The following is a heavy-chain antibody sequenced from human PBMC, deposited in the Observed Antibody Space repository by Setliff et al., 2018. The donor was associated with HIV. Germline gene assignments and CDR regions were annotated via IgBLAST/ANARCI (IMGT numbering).Heavy chain of an antibody. CDR1: GVSISSSSSY. CDR3: VRLTGYCSGDSCFSGEFDY. J-gene: IGHJ4*02. V-gene: IGHV4-39*01. D-gene: IGHD2-15*01. CDR2: VYYNGKT. Sequence: LSLTCTVAGVSISSSSSYWGWIRQPPEKGLEWIGNVYYNGKTYNNPSLKSRVTVSVDTSKNQFSLKMSAVTAADAGMYYCVRLTGYCSGDSCFSGEFDYWGQGALVTVSS.